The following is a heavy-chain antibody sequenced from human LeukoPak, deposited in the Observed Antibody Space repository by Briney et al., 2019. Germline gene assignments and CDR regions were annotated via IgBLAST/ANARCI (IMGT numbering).Heavy chain of an antibody. V-gene: IGHV5-51*01. CDR3: ARQQMGFAPGGSGFDP. CDR1: GYNFDSYW. D-gene: IGHD1-26*01. Sequence: GGSLMISCNASGYNFDSYWLAWVRHVPRRGVEWMGKIFPCNSDTRYNPSFQGHVTILAGNSLNTAHLQRRSLKGTGNALYFRARQQMGFAPGGSGFDPWGQGTVVIVSS. J-gene: IGHJ3*01. CDR2: IFPCNSDT.